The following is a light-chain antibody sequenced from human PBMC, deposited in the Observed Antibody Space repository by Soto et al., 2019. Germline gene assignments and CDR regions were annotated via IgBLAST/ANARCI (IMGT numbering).Light chain of an antibody. J-gene: IGKJ2*01. CDR2: DAS. CDR1: QSISRW. V-gene: IGKV1-5*01. CDR3: QQYTIYLST. Sequence: SLSSSTLSAFDRDRVAITCRASQSISRWLAWYQQKPGKAPKLLIYDASTLESGGPSRFSGSGSGAGFTLTIISLQPDDFVTYYCQQYTIYLSTVGQGTMLDI.